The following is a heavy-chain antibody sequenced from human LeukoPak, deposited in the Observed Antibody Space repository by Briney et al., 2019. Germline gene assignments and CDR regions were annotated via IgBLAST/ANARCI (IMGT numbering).Heavy chain of an antibody. D-gene: IGHD3-10*01. J-gene: IGHJ4*02. CDR3: AKDNNYYGSGSYYNVGY. CDR2: ISYDGSNK. Sequence: GGSLRLSCAASGFTFSSYGMHWVRQAPGKGLEWVAVISYDGSNKYYADSVKGRLTISRDNSKNTLYLQMNSLRAEDTAVYYCAKDNNYYGSGSYYNVGYWGQGTLVTVSS. CDR1: GFTFSSYG. V-gene: IGHV3-30*18.